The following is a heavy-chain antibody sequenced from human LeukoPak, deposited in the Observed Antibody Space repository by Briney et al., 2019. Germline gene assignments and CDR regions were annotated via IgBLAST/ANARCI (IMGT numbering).Heavy chain of an antibody. CDR3: AKVLSGYGIDY. V-gene: IGHV3-30*18. D-gene: IGHD5-12*01. J-gene: IGHJ4*02. CDR2: ISYDGSNK. CDR1: GFTLSSYG. Sequence: GGSLRLSCAASGFTLSSYGMHWVRQAPGKGLEWVAVISYDGSNKYYADSVKGRFTISRDNSKNTLYLQMNSLRAEDTAVYYCAKVLSGYGIDYWGQGTLVTVSS.